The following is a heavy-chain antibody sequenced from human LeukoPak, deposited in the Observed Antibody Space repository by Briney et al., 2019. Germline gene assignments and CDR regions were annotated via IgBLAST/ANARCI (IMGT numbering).Heavy chain of an antibody. CDR2: ISYSGST. V-gene: IGHV4-59*01. J-gene: IGHJ4*02. CDR1: GGSISSYY. Sequence: PSETLSLTCTVSGGSISSYYWSWIRQPPGKGLEWIAYISYSGSTNYNPSLKSRVTISVDTSKNQFSLKLSSVTAADTAVYYCARGTSGWYWVYYFVYWGQGTLVTVFS. D-gene: IGHD6-19*01. CDR3: ARGTSGWYWVYYFVY.